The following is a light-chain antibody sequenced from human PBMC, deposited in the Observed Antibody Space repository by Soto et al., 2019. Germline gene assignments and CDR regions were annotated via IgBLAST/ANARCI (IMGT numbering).Light chain of an antibody. CDR3: QQYGSSSGIT. CDR2: GAS. J-gene: IGKJ5*01. V-gene: IGKV3-20*01. CDR1: QSVSSSY. Sequence: EMVLTQSPGTLSLSPGARATLSCRASQSVSSSYLAWYQQKPGQAPRLLIYGASSRATGIPDRFSGSGSGTDFTLTISRLEPEDFAVYYCQQYGSSSGITFGQGTRLEIK.